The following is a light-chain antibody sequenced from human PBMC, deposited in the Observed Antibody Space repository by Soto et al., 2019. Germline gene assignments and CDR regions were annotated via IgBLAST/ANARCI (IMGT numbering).Light chain of an antibody. CDR1: QTVGSY. CDR3: HQRQYWPPIT. CDR2: DTS. V-gene: IGKV3-11*01. Sequence: IVLTHSPATLPLSPRETATLSSXSSQTVGSYLAWFRQTPGQAPRLLIYDTSIRATGIPARFSGSGSGTDFTLTISSLEPEDFAVYYCHQRQYWPPITFGQGTRLEIK. J-gene: IGKJ5*01.